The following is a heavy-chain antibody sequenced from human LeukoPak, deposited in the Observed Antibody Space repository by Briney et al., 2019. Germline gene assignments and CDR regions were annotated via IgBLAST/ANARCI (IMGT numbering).Heavy chain of an antibody. J-gene: IGHJ4*02. CDR2: ISGSGGST. V-gene: IGHV3-23*01. D-gene: IGHD6-13*01. CDR1: GFTFSSYA. CDR3: AKATSSWYSYYFDY. Sequence: GGSLRLSCAASGFTFSSYAMSWVRQAPGKGLEWASAISGSGGSTYYADSVKGRFTISRDNSKNTLYLQMNSLRAEDTAVYYCAKATSSWYSYYFDYWGQGTLVTVSS.